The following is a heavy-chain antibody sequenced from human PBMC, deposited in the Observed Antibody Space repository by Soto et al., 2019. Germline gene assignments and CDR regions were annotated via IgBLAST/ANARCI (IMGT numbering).Heavy chain of an antibody. Sequence: GRSLRRSCAASGFTLSSYWMHWVRQSPGKGLEWVSHINNDGSSTTYADSVKGRFTISRDNAKNTLYLQMNNLKVEDTAVYYCARDFSPWGQGTLVTGSS. D-gene: IGHD3-3*01. V-gene: IGHV3-74*01. J-gene: IGHJ5*02. CDR2: INNDGSST. CDR3: ARDFSP. CDR1: GFTLSSYW.